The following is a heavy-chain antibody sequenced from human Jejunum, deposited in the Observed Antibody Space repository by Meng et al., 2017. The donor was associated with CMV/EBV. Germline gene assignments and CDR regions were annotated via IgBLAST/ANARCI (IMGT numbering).Heavy chain of an antibody. V-gene: IGHV4-38-2*01. Sequence: GQLREGGPGRVGPSEAPSLTCAVSGCDISSGYYWGWFRRPPGKGLEWIARIYHNGNSHSNPSLKSRLTISVDTSKNQFSLSLISVTAADTGVYYCARHGDLPDFDYWGQGALVTVSS. J-gene: IGHJ4*02. CDR2: IYHNGNS. CDR3: ARHGDLPDFDY. CDR1: GCDISSGYY. D-gene: IGHD4-17*01.